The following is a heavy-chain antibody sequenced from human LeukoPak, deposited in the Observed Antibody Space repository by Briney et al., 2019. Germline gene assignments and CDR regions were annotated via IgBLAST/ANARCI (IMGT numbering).Heavy chain of an antibody. Sequence: ASVKVSCKASGYTFTSYYMHWVRQAPGQGLEWMGIINPSGGSTSYAQKFQGRVTMTRDTSTSTVYMELSSLRSEDTAVYYCARVPYYYDSSGYLYYYYGMDVWGQGTTVTVSS. J-gene: IGHJ6*02. D-gene: IGHD3-22*01. V-gene: IGHV1-46*01. CDR1: GYTFTSYY. CDR2: INPSGGST. CDR3: ARVPYYYDSSGYLYYYYGMDV.